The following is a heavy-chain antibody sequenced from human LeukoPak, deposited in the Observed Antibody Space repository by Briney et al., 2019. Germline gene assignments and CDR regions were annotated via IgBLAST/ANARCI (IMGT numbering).Heavy chain of an antibody. D-gene: IGHD5-18*01. CDR1: GYTFTGYY. CDR2: ISAYNGNT. Sequence: ASVKVSCKASGYTFTGYYMHWVRQAPGQGLEWMGWISAYNGNTNYAQKLQGRVTMTTDTSTSTAYMELRSLRSDDTAVYYCARAWGYSYGKYYLDYWGQGTLVTVSS. CDR3: ARAWGYSYGKYYLDY. V-gene: IGHV1-18*04. J-gene: IGHJ4*02.